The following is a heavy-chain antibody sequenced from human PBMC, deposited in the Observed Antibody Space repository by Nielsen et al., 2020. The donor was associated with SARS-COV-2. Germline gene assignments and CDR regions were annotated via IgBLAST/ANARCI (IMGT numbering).Heavy chain of an antibody. D-gene: IGHD6-13*01. CDR2: ISYDGGNI. CDR1: GFTFTNYG. Sequence: GGSLRLSCVASGFTFTNYGMHWVRQAPGKGLEWVAVISYDGGNINYADSVKGRFTISRDNSKNTLFLQMNSLRAEDTAIYYCAKAGRTYSSTWYLEYWGQGARVTVSS. CDR3: AKAGRTYSSTWYLEY. J-gene: IGHJ4*02. V-gene: IGHV3-30*18.